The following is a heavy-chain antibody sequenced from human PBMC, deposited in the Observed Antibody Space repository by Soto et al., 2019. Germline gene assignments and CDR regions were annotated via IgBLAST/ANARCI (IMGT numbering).Heavy chain of an antibody. J-gene: IGHJ4*02. CDR3: ARGDTNYYDSSGYYMDY. CDR1: GFTFSSYS. V-gene: IGHV3-21*01. Sequence: GGSLRLSCAASGFTFSSYSMNWVRQAPGKGLEWVSSISSSSSYIYYADSVKGRFTISRDNAKNSLYLQMNSLRAEDTAVYYCARGDTNYYDSSGYYMDYWGQGTLVTVSS. D-gene: IGHD3-22*01. CDR2: ISSSSSYI.